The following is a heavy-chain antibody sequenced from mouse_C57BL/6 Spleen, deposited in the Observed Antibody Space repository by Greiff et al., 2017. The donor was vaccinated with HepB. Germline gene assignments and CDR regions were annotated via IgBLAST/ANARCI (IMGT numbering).Heavy chain of an antibody. Sequence: QVQLQQSGAELARPGASVKLSCKASGYTFTSYGISWVKQRTGQGLEWIGEIYPRSGNTYYNEKFKGKATLTADKSSSTAYMELRSLTSEDSAVYFCARGCPYDYDGDYYAMDYWGQGTSVTVSS. J-gene: IGHJ4*01. CDR2: IYPRSGNT. CDR3: ARGCPYDYDGDYYAMDY. D-gene: IGHD2-4*01. V-gene: IGHV1-81*01. CDR1: GYTFTSYG.